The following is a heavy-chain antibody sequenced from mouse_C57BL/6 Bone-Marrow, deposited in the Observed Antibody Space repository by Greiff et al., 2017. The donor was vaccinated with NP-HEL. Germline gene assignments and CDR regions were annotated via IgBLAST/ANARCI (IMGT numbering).Heavy chain of an antibody. CDR2: ISSGGSYT. CDR1: GFTFSSYG. J-gene: IGHJ2*01. D-gene: IGHD1-1*01. V-gene: IGHV5-6*01. Sequence: EVKLVESGGDLVKPGGSLKLSCAASGFTFSSYGMSWVRQTPDKRLEWVATISSGGSYTYYPDSVKGRFTISRDNAKNTLYLQMSSLKSEDTAMYYCASHYYGRSLDYWGQGTTLTVSS. CDR3: ASHYYGRSLDY.